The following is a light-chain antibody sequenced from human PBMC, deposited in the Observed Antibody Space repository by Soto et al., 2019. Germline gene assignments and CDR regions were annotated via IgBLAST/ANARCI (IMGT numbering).Light chain of an antibody. CDR1: GSNIGADYE. CDR3: QSYDSRLSASVV. Sequence: QPVLTQPPSVSGAPGQRVTISCTGSGSNIGADYEVYWYQQLPGTAPRLLIYGNTNRPSGVPDRFSGSKSGTSASLAITGLQSEDEADYYCQSYDSRLSASVVFGGGTKLTVL. V-gene: IGLV1-40*01. J-gene: IGLJ3*02. CDR2: GNT.